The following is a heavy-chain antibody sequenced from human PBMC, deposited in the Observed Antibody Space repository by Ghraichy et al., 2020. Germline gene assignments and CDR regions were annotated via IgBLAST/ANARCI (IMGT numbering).Heavy chain of an antibody. CDR2: ISYSGST. V-gene: IGHV4-39*01. Sequence: SQTLSLTCTVSGGSISDDTYSWAWIRQPPGEGLEWIGNISYSGSTSSNPSLRSRVSISVDTSRNQFSLKLNSVTAADTAVYYCARMITFGGFIVLSTFDVWGQGTLVTVSS. CDR3: ARMITFGGFIVLSTFDV. J-gene: IGHJ3*01. D-gene: IGHD3-16*02. CDR1: GGSISDDTYS.